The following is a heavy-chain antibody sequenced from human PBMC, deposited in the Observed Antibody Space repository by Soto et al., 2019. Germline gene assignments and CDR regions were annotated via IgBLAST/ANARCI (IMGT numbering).Heavy chain of an antibody. CDR2: ISSSSSTI. CDR3: SRENDDFWSGYYKGEMDY. Sequence: PGGSLRLSCAASGFTFSSYSMNWVRQAPGKGLERVSYISSSSSTIYYADSVKGRFTISRDNAKNSLYLQMNSLRDEDTAVFYFSRENDDFWSGYYKGEMDYWGQGTLVTGSS. CDR1: GFTFSSYS. J-gene: IGHJ4*02. V-gene: IGHV3-48*02. D-gene: IGHD3-3*01.